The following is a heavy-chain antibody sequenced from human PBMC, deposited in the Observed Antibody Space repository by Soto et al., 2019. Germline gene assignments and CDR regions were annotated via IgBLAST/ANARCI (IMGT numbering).Heavy chain of an antibody. CDR3: AHIVVAGLGYYFDY. V-gene: IGHV2-5*02. CDR2: IYWDDDK. Sequence: QITLKESGPTLVKPTQTLTLTCTFSGFSLSSTRMAVGWIRQPPGKALEWLALIYWDDDKRYSPFLKSRLTIANHTXXNQVFLTMSNMDPVDTARYYCAHIVVAGLGYYFDYWGQGTLVTVSS. J-gene: IGHJ4*02. CDR1: GFSLSSTRMA. D-gene: IGHD6-19*01.